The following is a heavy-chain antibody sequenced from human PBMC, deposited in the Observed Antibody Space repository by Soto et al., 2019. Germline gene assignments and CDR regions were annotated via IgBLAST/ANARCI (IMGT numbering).Heavy chain of an antibody. D-gene: IGHD3-3*01. J-gene: IGHJ4*02. CDR2: IYWADDK. CDR1: GFSLTTSGVG. Sequence: QITLKESGPTVVKPTETLTLTCTFSGFSLTTSGVGVGLVRQSPGKAPEWLALIYWADDKRYSTSLNSRLIITKDTSKNQVVLTMANVDTAQTATYYCAHRVLRTVFGLVTTTAIYFDFWGPGTPVVVSS. CDR3: AHRVLRTVFGLVTTTAIYFDF. V-gene: IGHV2-5*02.